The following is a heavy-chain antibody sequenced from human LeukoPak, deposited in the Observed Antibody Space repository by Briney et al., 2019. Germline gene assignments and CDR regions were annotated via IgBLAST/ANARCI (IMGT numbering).Heavy chain of an antibody. Sequence: GGSLRLSCAASGFTFSSYAMSWVRQAPGKGLEWVSAISGSGGSTYYADSVKGRFTISRDNSKNTLYLQMNSLRAEDTAVYYCAKGGGLTTRPYYFDYWGQGTLVTVSS. CDR2: ISGSGGST. J-gene: IGHJ4*02. CDR1: GFTFSSYA. CDR3: AKGGGLTTRPYYFDY. D-gene: IGHD4-17*01. V-gene: IGHV3-23*01.